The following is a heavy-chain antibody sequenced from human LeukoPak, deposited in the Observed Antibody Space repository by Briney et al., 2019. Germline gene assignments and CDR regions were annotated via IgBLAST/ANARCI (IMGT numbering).Heavy chain of an antibody. CDR2: INSDGSSI. D-gene: IGHD2-2*01. J-gene: IGHJ6*03. CDR1: GFTFSSYW. Sequence: GGSLRLSCAASGFTFSSYWMHWVRQAPGKGLVWVSRINSDGSSISYADSVKGRFTISRDNAKNTLYLQMNSLNAEDTAVYYCAKDEVVPGYYYTDVWGRGTTVTISS. CDR3: AKDEVVPGYYYTDV. V-gene: IGHV3-74*01.